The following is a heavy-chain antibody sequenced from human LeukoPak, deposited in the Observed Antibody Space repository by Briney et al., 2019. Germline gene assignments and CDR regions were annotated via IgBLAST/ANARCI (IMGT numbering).Heavy chain of an antibody. Sequence: GESLKISCKGSGYSFTSYWIGWVRQMPGEGLEWMGIIYPGDSDTRYSPSFQGQVTISADKSINTAYLQWRSLKASDTAMYYCARLEYSTSGWFDPWGQGTLVTVSS. D-gene: IGHD5-18*01. CDR2: IYPGDSDT. CDR1: GYSFTSYW. V-gene: IGHV5-51*01. CDR3: ARLEYSTSGWFDP. J-gene: IGHJ5*02.